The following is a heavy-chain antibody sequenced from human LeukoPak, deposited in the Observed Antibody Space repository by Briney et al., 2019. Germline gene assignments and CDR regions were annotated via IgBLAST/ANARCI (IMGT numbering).Heavy chain of an antibody. J-gene: IGHJ4*02. CDR1: GGTFSSYT. CDR3: ASGTYYDFWSGYRLDY. Sequence: SVKVSCKASGGTFSSYTISWVRQAPGQGLEWMGRIIPILGIANYAQKFQGRVTITADESTSTAYMELSSLGSEDTAVYYCASGTYYDFWSGYRLDYWGQGTLVTVSS. D-gene: IGHD3-3*01. CDR2: IIPILGIA. V-gene: IGHV1-69*02.